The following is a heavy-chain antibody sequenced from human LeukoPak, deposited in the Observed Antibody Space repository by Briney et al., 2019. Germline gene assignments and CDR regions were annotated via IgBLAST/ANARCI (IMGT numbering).Heavy chain of an antibody. CDR1: GGSISSYY. Sequence: SETLSLTFTVSGGSISSYYWSWIRQPPGKGLEWIGYIYYSGSTNYNPSLKSRVTISVDTSKNQFSLKLSSVTAADTAVYYCARRWGNPYYYYMDVWGKGTTVTVSS. CDR2: IYYSGST. J-gene: IGHJ6*03. CDR3: ARRWGNPYYYYMDV. V-gene: IGHV4-59*12. D-gene: IGHD3-16*01.